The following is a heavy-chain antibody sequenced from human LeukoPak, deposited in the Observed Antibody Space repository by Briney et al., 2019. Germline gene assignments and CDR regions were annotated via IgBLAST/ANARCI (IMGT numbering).Heavy chain of an antibody. CDR1: GVSISSGGYY. J-gene: IGHJ4*02. Sequence: SQTLSITCTVSGVSISSGGYYWRWIRQHPGKGLEWIGYIYYSGSTYYNPSLKSRVTISVDTSKNQFSLKLSSVTAADTAVYYCARFQVSPYYFDYWGQGTLVTVSS. CDR2: IYYSGST. V-gene: IGHV4-31*03. CDR3: ARFQVSPYYFDY.